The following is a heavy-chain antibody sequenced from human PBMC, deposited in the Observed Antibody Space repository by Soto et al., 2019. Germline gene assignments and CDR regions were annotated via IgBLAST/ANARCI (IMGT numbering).Heavy chain of an antibody. J-gene: IGHJ6*02. CDR3: ASTMVRGVIIRGYYYGMDV. CDR1: GGTFSSYA. D-gene: IGHD3-10*01. Sequence: SVKVSCKASGGTFSSYAISWVRQAPGQGLEWMGGIIPIFGTANYAQKFQGRVTITADKSTSTAYMELSSLRSEDTTVYYCASTMVRGVIIRGYYYGMDVWGQGTTVTVSS. V-gene: IGHV1-69*06. CDR2: IIPIFGTA.